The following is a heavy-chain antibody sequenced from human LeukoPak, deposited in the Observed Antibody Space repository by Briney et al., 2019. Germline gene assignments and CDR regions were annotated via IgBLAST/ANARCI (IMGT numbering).Heavy chain of an antibody. V-gene: IGHV4-34*01. D-gene: IGHD6-13*01. CDR1: GGSFSGYY. J-gene: IGHJ6*02. Sequence: SETLSLTCAVYGGSFSGYYWSWIRQPPGKGLEWIGSIYYSGSTYYNPSLKSRVTISVDTSKNQFSLKLSSVTAADTAVYYCARSGIAAAVGVWGMDVWGQGTTVTVSS. CDR2: IYYSGST. CDR3: ARSGIAAAVGVWGMDV.